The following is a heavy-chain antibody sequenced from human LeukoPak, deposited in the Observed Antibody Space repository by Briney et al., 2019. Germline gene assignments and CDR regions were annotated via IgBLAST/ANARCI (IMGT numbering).Heavy chain of an antibody. CDR3: ARHDPYYYDSSGYDDAFDI. V-gene: IGHV4-59*08. J-gene: IGHJ3*02. CDR1: GGSISSYY. D-gene: IGHD3-22*01. CDR2: IYYSGST. Sequence: SETLSLTCTVSGGSISSYYWSWIRQPPGKGLEWIGYIYYSGSTNYNPSLKSRVTISVDTSKNQFSLKLSSVTAADTAVYYCARHDPYYYDSSGYDDAFDIWGQGTMVTVSS.